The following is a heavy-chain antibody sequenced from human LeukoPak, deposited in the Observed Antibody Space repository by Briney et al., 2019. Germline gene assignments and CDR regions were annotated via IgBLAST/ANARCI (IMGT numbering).Heavy chain of an antibody. Sequence: GGSLRLSCAASGFSFSTHWMHWVRQAPGKGLVCVAQINSDGSRTSYADSVKGRFTISRDNAKNTLYLEMISLRAEDAAVYYCGSLTVVARDHWGQGTLVTVSS. CDR2: INSDGSRT. CDR3: GSLTVVARDH. D-gene: IGHD3-22*01. V-gene: IGHV3-74*01. J-gene: IGHJ4*02. CDR1: GFSFSTHW.